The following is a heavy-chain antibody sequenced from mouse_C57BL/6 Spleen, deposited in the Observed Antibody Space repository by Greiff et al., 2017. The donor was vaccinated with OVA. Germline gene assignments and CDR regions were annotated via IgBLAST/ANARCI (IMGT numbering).Heavy chain of an antibody. CDR2: IYPSDSET. D-gene: IGHD1-1*01. J-gene: IGHJ4*01. CDR1: GYTFTSYW. V-gene: IGHV1-61*01. Sequence: QVQLKQPGAELVRPGSSVKLSCKASGYTFTSYWMDWVKQRPGQGLEWIGNIYPSDSETHYNQKFKDKATLTVDKSSSTAYMQLSSLTSEDSAVYYCARWGGSMDYWGQGTPVTVSS. CDR3: ARWGGSMDY.